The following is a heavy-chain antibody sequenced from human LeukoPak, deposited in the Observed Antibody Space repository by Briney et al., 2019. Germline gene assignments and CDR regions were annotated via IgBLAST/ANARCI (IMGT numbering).Heavy chain of an antibody. J-gene: IGHJ5*02. CDR2: ISTYNGNT. V-gene: IGHV1-18*01. CDR3: ARHLGRSFAVAGSQFHWFDP. D-gene: IGHD6-19*01. CDR1: GYTFTSYG. Sequence: GASVKVSCKASGYTFTSYGISWVRQAPGQGLEWMGWISTYNGNTNYAQKLQGSVTMTPDTSSRTAYMNLRSLRSDDTAVYYGARHLGRSFAVAGSQFHWFDPWGQGTLVTVSS.